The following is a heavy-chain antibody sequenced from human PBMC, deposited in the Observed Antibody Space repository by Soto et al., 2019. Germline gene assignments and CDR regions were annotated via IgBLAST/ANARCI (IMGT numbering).Heavy chain of an antibody. CDR3: ARHNRGSGSWGLGYYYYGMDV. CDR2: IYYSGRT. Sequence: QVQLQESGPGLVKPSETLSLTCTVSGGSISSYYWSWIRQPPGKGLEWIGYIYYSGRTNYNPSLKSRGTRSVDMSNNQYSLNLSSVTAADTAVYYCARHNRGSGSWGLGYYYYGMDVWGQGTTVTVSS. D-gene: IGHD3-10*01. J-gene: IGHJ6*02. V-gene: IGHV4-59*08. CDR1: GGSISSYY.